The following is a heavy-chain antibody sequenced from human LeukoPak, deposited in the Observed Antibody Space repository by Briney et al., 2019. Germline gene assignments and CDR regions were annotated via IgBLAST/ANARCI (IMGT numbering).Heavy chain of an antibody. V-gene: IGHV4-34*01. CDR1: GVSFSGYY. CDR2: INHSGST. D-gene: IGHD2/OR15-2a*01. Sequence: SETLSLTCAVYGVSFSGYYWSWVRQPPGKGLEWLGEINHSGSTNYNPSLKSRVTISVDTSKNQFSLKLSSVTAADTAVYYCARGLRSETGIRVFDYWGQGTLVTVSS. CDR3: ARGLRSETGIRVFDY. J-gene: IGHJ4*02.